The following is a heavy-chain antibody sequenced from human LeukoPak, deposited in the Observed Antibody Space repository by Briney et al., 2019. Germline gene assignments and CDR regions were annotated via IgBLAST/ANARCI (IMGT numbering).Heavy chain of an antibody. Sequence: GGSLRLSCAASGFTFSNYAMHWVRQTPGKGLEWVAAVSYDQTKNYYADSVKGRFTISRDSSKNTLYLQLNSLGVEHTAIYYCASDYGNPDVVDYWGQGTLVTVSS. CDR1: GFTFSNYA. D-gene: IGHD4-17*01. CDR3: ASDYGNPDVVDY. J-gene: IGHJ4*02. CDR2: VSYDQTKN. V-gene: IGHV3-30-3*01.